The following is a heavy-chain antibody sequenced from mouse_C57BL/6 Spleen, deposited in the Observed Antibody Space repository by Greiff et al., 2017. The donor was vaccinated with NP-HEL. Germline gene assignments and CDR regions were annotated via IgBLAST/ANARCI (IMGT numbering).Heavy chain of an antibody. V-gene: IGHV1-50*01. J-gene: IGHJ2*01. D-gene: IGHD1-1*01. CDR3: ARSYYGSRDYFDY. CDR1: GYTFTSYW. Sequence: QVQLQQSGAELVKPGASVKLSCKASGYTFTSYWMQWVKQRPGQGLEWIGEIDPSDSYTNYNQKFKGKATLTVDTSSSTAYMQLSSLTSEDSAVYYCARSYYGSRDYFDYWGQGTTLTVSS. CDR2: IDPSDSYT.